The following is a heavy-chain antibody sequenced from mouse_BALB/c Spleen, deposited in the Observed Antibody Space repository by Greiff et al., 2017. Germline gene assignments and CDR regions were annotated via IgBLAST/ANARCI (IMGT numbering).Heavy chain of an antibody. Sequence: VQLQESGAELARPGASVKLSCKASGYTFTSYWMQWVKQRPGQGLEWIGAIYPGDGDTRYTQKFKGKATLTADKSSSTAYMQLSSLASEDSAVYYCAREGLWYLFDYWGQGTTLTVSS. V-gene: IGHV1-87*01. CDR3: AREGLWYLFDY. CDR2: IYPGDGDT. D-gene: IGHD2-1*01. CDR1: GYTFTSYW. J-gene: IGHJ2*01.